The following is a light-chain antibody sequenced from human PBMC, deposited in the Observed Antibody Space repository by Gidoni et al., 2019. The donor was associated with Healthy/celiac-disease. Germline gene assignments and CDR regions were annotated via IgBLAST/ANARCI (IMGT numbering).Light chain of an antibody. CDR1: QSLLHSNGYNY. J-gene: IGKJ5*01. CDR2: LCS. CDR3: MQALQTPA. V-gene: IGKV2-28*01. Sequence: DIVMTQSPLSLPVTPGEPASISCRSSQSLLHSNGYNYLDWYLQKPGQSPQLLIYLCSNRASGVPDRFSGSGSGTDFTLKISRVEAEDVWVYYCMQALQTPAFGQXTRLEIK.